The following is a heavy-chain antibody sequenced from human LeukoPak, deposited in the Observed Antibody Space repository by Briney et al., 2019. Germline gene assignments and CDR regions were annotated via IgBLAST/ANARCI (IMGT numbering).Heavy chain of an antibody. D-gene: IGHD6-25*01. V-gene: IGHV4-31*03. CDR3: ARDWAAHFDY. J-gene: IGHJ4*02. Sequence: SETLSLTCTVSGSSISSGGYYWSWIRQHPGKGLEWIGYIYYSGSTYYNPSLKSRVTISVDTSKNQFSLKLSSVTAADTAVYYCARDWAAHFDYWGQGTLVTVSS. CDR1: GSSISSGGYY. CDR2: IYYSGST.